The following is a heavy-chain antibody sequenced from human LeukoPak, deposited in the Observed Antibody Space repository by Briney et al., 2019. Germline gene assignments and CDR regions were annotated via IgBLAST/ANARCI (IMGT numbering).Heavy chain of an antibody. CDR3: ARAQIAVAGVDY. D-gene: IGHD6-19*01. Sequence: SETLSLTCAVYGGSFSGYYWSWIRQPPGKGLEWIGEINHSGSTNYNPSPKSRVTISVDTSKNQFSLKLSSVTAADTAVYYCARAQIAVAGVDYWGQGTLVTVSS. CDR1: GGSFSGYY. CDR2: INHSGST. V-gene: IGHV4-34*01. J-gene: IGHJ4*02.